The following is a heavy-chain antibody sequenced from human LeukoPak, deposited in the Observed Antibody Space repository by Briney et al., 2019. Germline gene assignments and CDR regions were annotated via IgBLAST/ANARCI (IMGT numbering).Heavy chain of an antibody. CDR3: ARGQYDMSYGMDV. CDR1: GGSISSYH. Sequence: SVTLSLTCTVWGGSISSYHWIGTPRPPGEALVGIRYIYYSGSTNYNPSLKSRVTISVDTSKNQFSLKMSSVTAEDTAVYYCARGQYDMSYGMDVWGKGTTVTVSS. J-gene: IGHJ6*04. CDR2: IYYSGST. D-gene: IGHD3-9*01. V-gene: IGHV4-59*01.